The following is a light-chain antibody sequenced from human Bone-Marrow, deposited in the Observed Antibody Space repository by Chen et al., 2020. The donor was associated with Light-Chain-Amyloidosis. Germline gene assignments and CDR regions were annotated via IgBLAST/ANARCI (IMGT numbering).Light chain of an antibody. V-gene: IGKV4-1*01. CDR2: WAS. Sequence: DIVMTQSPDSPAVSLGERATINCKSSQSVLTSSKNKNYLAWYQQKPGQPPKLLIYWASTRESGVPDRFSGSGSGTDFTLTISSLQAEDVAVYYCQQYFSTPRTFGQGTKLEIK. J-gene: IGKJ2*01. CDR3: QQYFSTPRT. CDR1: QSVLTSSKNKNY.